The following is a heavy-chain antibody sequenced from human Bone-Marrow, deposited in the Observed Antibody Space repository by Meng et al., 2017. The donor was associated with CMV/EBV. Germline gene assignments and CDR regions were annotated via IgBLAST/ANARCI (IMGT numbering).Heavy chain of an antibody. Sequence: GESLKISCAASGFTFSNAWMSWVRQAPGKGLEWVGRIKSKTDGGTTDYAAPVKGRFTISRDDSKNTLYLQMNSLKTEDTAVYYCTYTTTGTTSLYYYYGMDVWGQGPTVTVYS. J-gene: IGHJ6*01. V-gene: IGHV3-15*01. D-gene: IGHD1-1*01. CDR2: IKSKTDGGTT. CDR3: TYTTTGTTSLYYYYGMDV. CDR1: GFTFSNAW.